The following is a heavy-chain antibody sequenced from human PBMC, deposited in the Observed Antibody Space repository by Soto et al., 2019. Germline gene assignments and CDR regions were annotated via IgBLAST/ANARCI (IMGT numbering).Heavy chain of an antibody. V-gene: IGHV4-34*01. Sequence: SETLSLTCAVYGGSFSGYYWSWIRQPPGKGLEWIGEIYHSGSTNYNPSLKSRVTISVDKSKNQFSLKLSSVTAADTAVYYCARQISSGWYFDYWGQGTLVTVSS. CDR2: IYHSGST. CDR3: ARQISSGWYFDY. D-gene: IGHD6-19*01. CDR1: GGSFSGYY. J-gene: IGHJ4*02.